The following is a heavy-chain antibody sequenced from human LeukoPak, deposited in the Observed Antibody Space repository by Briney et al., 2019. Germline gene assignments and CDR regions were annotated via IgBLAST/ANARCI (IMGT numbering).Heavy chain of an antibody. J-gene: IGHJ4*02. CDR3: ARDYWWNYDY. V-gene: IGHV3-30-3*01. D-gene: IGHD1-7*01. Sequence: GGSLRLSCAASGFAFSTYSMHWVRQAPGKGLEWVAVISKDGSDKYYPGSVRGRFTISRDNSKNTIYLQMDSLRAEDTAIYYCARDYWWNYDYWGQGTLVTVSS. CDR1: GFAFSTYS. CDR2: ISKDGSDK.